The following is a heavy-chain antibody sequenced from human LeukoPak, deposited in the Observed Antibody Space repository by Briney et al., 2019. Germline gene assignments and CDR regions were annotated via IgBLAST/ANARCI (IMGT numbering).Heavy chain of an antibody. CDR3: PTTGNYFFSA. J-gene: IGHJ5*02. CDR1: GFTFSTSN. D-gene: IGHD2/OR15-2a*01. Sequence: AGGSLRLSCAASGFTFSTSNMNWVRQAPGKGLEWLSYISSGGSTRHYAHSVEGRFTISRDNAKNSLYLQMNSLRDDDTAVYYCPTTGNYFFSAWGQGTLVTVSS. V-gene: IGHV3-48*02. CDR2: ISSGGSTR.